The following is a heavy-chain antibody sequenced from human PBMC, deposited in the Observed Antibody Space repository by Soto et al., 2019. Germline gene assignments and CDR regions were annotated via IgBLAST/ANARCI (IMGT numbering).Heavy chain of an antibody. Sequence: PGGSLRLSCAATGFTFSSYAMHWVRQAPGKGLEHVSAISSNGGSTYYADSVKGRFTISRDNSKNTLYLQMNSLRAEDTAVYYCAKLAYDSSGYSTGSRPNYYYYGMDVWGQGTTVTVSS. J-gene: IGHJ6*02. D-gene: IGHD3-22*01. V-gene: IGHV3-64*04. CDR2: ISSNGGST. CDR3: AKLAYDSSGYSTGSRPNYYYYGMDV. CDR1: GFTFSSYA.